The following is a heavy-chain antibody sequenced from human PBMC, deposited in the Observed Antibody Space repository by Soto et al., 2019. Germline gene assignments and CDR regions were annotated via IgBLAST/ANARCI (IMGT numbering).Heavy chain of an antibody. Sequence: PSETLSLTCAVYGGSFSGYYWSWIRQPPGKGLEWIGEINHSGSTNYNPSLKSRVTISVDTSKNQFSLQLSSVTAADSAVYYRARGAYDILTGYNYWGQGTLGAVSS. J-gene: IGHJ4*02. V-gene: IGHV4-34*01. CDR2: INHSGST. CDR1: GGSFSGYY. CDR3: ARGAYDILTGYNY. D-gene: IGHD3-9*01.